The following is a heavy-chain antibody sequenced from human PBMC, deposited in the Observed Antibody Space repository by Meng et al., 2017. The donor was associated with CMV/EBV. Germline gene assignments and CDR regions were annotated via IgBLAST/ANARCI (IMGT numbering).Heavy chain of an antibody. CDR2: IKQDGSEK. D-gene: IGHD2-2*01. Sequence: GESLKISCAASGFTFSSYWMSWVRQAPGKGLEWVANIKQDGSEKYYVDSVKGRFTISRDNAKNSLCLQMNSLRAEDTAVYYCAKDVVVPAAFDPWGQGTLVTVSS. CDR3: AKDVVVPAAFDP. V-gene: IGHV3-7*04. CDR1: GFTFSSYW. J-gene: IGHJ5*02.